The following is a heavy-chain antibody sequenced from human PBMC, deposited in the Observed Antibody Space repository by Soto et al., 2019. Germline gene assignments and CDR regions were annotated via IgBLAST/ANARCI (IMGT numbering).Heavy chain of an antibody. CDR1: GYTFSTYG. V-gene: IGHV1-18*01. Sequence: QVQLVQSGAEVKKPGASVKVSCKASGYTFSTYGFSWWRQAPGQGLEWRGWIGADNGDTNYAQNFQGRVTMTTDTSTTTSYMELRSLTSDDTAVYFCARDWKGAEGFDPWGQGTLVTVSS. CDR3: ARDWKGAEGFDP. CDR2: IGADNGDT. D-gene: IGHD1-1*01. J-gene: IGHJ5*02.